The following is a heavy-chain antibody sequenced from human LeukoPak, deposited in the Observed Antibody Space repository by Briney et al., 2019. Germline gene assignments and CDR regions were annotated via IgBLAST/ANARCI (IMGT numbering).Heavy chain of an antibody. CDR1: GYTFTSYA. J-gene: IGHJ5*02. Sequence: ASVTVSCTASGYTFTSYAMHWVRQAPGQRLEWMGWISAYNGNTNYAQKLQGRVTMTTDTSTSTAYMELRSLRSDDTAVYYCARGRATIDPWGQGTLVTVSS. CDR3: ARGRATIDP. CDR2: ISAYNGNT. V-gene: IGHV1-18*01. D-gene: IGHD1-26*01.